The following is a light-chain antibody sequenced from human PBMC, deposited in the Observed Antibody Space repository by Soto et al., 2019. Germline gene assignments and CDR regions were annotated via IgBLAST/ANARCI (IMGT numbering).Light chain of an antibody. Sequence: QSVLTQPRSVSGSPGQSVSISCTGTSSDVGGYKHVSWYQHHPGKAPKLMIFDVIKRPSGVPGRFSGSKSGNTASLTISGLQAEDEADYYCSSSAGSYTYVFGTGTKVTVL. V-gene: IGLV2-11*01. CDR1: SSDVGGYKH. CDR2: DVI. CDR3: SSSAGSYTYV. J-gene: IGLJ1*01.